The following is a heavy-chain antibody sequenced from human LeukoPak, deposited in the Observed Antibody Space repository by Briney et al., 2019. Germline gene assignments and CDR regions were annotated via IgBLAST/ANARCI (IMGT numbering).Heavy chain of an antibody. Sequence: PGGSLRLSCAASGFTFSSYAMSWVRQAPGKGLEWVSAISGSGGSTYYADSVKGRFTISRDNSKNTLYLQMNSLRAEDTAVYYCAKDQGRITMIVVVTALDYWGQGILVTVSS. D-gene: IGHD3-22*01. CDR2: ISGSGGST. CDR1: GFTFSSYA. J-gene: IGHJ4*02. V-gene: IGHV3-23*01. CDR3: AKDQGRITMIVVVTALDY.